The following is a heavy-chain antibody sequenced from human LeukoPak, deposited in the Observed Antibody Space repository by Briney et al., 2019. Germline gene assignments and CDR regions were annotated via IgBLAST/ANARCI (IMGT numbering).Heavy chain of an antibody. D-gene: IGHD6-6*01. V-gene: IGHV3-9*01. CDR3: AKDSFEYSSSSPFDY. CDR2: ISWNSGSI. Sequence: GGSLRLSCAASGFTFSSYAMHWVRQAPGKGLEWVSGISWNSGSIGYADSVKGRFTISRDNAKNSLYLQMNSLRAEDTALYYCAKDSFEYSSSSPFDYWGQGTLVTVSS. J-gene: IGHJ4*02. CDR1: GFTFSSYA.